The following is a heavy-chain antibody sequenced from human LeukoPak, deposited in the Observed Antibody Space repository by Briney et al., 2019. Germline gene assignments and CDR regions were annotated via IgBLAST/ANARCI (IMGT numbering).Heavy chain of an antibody. Sequence: PSETLSLTCAVYGGSFSGYYWSWIRQPPGKGLEWIGEINHSGSTNYNPSLKSRVTISVDTSKNQFSLKLGSVTAADTAVYYCARGLRDQPPPGPSPRPVDYWGQGTLVTVSS. D-gene: IGHD3-9*01. J-gene: IGHJ4*02. CDR2: INHSGST. CDR1: GGSFSGYY. V-gene: IGHV4-34*01. CDR3: ARGLRDQPPPGPSPRPVDY.